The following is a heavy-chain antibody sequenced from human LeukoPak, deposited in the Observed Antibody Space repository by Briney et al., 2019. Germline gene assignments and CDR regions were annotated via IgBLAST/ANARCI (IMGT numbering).Heavy chain of an antibody. J-gene: IGHJ3*02. CDR2: ISAYNGDT. CDR3: AREGMTAVERDAFNI. Sequence: AAVTVSFTASGYAFTSYGISWVRQAPGQGVGGMGWISAYNGDTRYAQKNHGRATMTTDTSTSTAYMELRSLRSDGTAVYYCAREGMTAVERDAFNIWGRGTMVTVSS. CDR1: GYAFTSYG. V-gene: IGHV1-18*01. D-gene: IGHD6-19*01.